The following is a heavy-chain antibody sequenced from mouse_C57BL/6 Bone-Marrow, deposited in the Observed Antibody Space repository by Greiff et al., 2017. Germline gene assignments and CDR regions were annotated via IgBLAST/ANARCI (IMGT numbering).Heavy chain of an antibody. V-gene: IGHV5-9-1*02. J-gene: IGHJ3*01. CDR1: GFTFSSYA. CDR2: ISSGGDYI. CDR3: TRDRGNYLLAY. D-gene: IGHD2-1*01. Sequence: EVQGVESGEGLVKPGGSLKLSCAASGFTFSSYAMSWVRQTPEKRLEWVAYISSGGDYIYYADTVKGRFTISRDNARNTLYLQMSSMKSEDTAMYYCTRDRGNYLLAYWGQGTLVTVSA.